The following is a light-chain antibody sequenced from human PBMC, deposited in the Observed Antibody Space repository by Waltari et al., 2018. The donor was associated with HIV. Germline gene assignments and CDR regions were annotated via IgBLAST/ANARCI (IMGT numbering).Light chain of an antibody. V-gene: IGKV3D-15*01. Sequence: EIQLTQSPAALSVSPGERAVLSWYQFHPGQAPTLLLYDTSVRATGVSERFRGSGSGTDFTLTISGLQSEDFGIYYCQQYHIRSPLTFGGGT. CDR3: QQYHIRSPLT. CDR2: DTS. J-gene: IGKJ4*01.